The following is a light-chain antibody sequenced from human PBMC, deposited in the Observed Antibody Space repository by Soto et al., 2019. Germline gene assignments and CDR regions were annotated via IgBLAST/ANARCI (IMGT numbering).Light chain of an antibody. CDR1: QGISSF. V-gene: IGKV1-9*01. Sequence: DIQLTQSPSFLSASVGDRVTITCRASQGISSFLAWYQQKPGKAPKVLIYAASTLQSGVPSRFSGSGSRTEFTLTLSSLPPEDFAPYYWQQLKSYLPLSFGGGTKVEIK. CDR3: QQLKSYLPLS. J-gene: IGKJ4*01. CDR2: AAS.